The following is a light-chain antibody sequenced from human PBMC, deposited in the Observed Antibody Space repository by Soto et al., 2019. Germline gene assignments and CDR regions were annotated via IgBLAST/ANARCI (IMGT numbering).Light chain of an antibody. J-gene: IGKJ5*01. CDR1: QDISNL. CDR3: QQYEDIPIT. Sequence: DIQMTQAPSSLSASVGDRVTITCQASQDISNLLNWYQQTPGKAPRLLIYDASNLETGVPSRFSGSGSGTDFTFTISSLQPEDIATYYCQQYEDIPITFGQGTRLEI. CDR2: DAS. V-gene: IGKV1-33*01.